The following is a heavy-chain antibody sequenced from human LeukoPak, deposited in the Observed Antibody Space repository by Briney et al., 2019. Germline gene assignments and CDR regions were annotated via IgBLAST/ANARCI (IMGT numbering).Heavy chain of an antibody. Sequence: PSQTLSLTCTVSGGSISSGGYYWSWIRQHPGKGLEWIGYIYYSGSTYYNPSLKSRVTISVDRSKNQFSLKLSSVTAADTAVYYCARDNCLGGATLRRACRGGYYFD. CDR3: ARDNCLGGATLRRACRGGYYFD. CDR1: GGSISSGGYY. CDR2: IYYSGST. D-gene: IGHD1-26*01. J-gene: IGHJ4*01. V-gene: IGHV4-31*03.